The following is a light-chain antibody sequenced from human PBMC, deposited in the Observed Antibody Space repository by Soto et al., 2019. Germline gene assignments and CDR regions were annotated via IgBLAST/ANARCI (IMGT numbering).Light chain of an antibody. CDR3: QQYDDWLRLT. CDR2: GAS. V-gene: IGKV3D-15*01. J-gene: IGKJ4*01. CDR1: QSVNIY. Sequence: EVFITQSPATLSVSPGERATLSCRASQSVNIYLAWYQQKPGQAPRLLIFGASSRATGIPARFSGSGSGTEFNLTISSLQSEDFAVYFCQQYDDWLRLTFGGGTKVDIK.